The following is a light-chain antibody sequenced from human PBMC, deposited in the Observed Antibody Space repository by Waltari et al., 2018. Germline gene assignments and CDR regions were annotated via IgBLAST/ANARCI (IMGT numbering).Light chain of an antibody. J-gene: IGKJ4*01. V-gene: IGKV3-15*01. CDR1: QSVDSH. Sequence: EIVMPQSPAPLSVSPGERATLSCRASQSVDSHVAWYKQEPGQAPRLLIYVASTRATDIPARFSGSGSGTEFTLTISSLQSEDSGVYYCQHYENWPHTFGGGTKVEIK. CDR2: VAS. CDR3: QHYENWPHT.